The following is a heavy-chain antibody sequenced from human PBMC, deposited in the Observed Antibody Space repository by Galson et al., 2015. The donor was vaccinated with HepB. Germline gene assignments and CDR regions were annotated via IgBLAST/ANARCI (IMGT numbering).Heavy chain of an antibody. Sequence: SVKVSCKASGYTFISYSMHWVRQAPGQRLEWMGWINAGNGNTKYSQKFQGRVTITRDTSANTAYMELSSLRSEDTAVYYCARCRIGVNWFDPWGQGTLVTVSS. CDR3: ARCRIGVNWFDP. J-gene: IGHJ5*02. CDR2: INAGNGNT. D-gene: IGHD2/OR15-2a*01. CDR1: GYTFISYS. V-gene: IGHV1-3*01.